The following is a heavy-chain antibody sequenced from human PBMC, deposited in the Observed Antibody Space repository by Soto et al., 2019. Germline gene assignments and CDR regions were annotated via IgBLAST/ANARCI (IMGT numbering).Heavy chain of an antibody. CDR1: GGTFSSYA. D-gene: IGHD5-12*01. J-gene: IGHJ6*02. CDR2: IIPIFDTA. CDR3: ATHPMATITYYSGMDV. Sequence: QVQLVQSGAEVKKPGSSVRVSCKASGGTFSSYAIIWVRQAHGQGLEWMGGIIPIFDTADYAQKFQGRVTITADESTSTAYMELSSLRSEDTAVYYCATHPMATITYYSGMDVWGQGTTVTVSS. V-gene: IGHV1-69*12.